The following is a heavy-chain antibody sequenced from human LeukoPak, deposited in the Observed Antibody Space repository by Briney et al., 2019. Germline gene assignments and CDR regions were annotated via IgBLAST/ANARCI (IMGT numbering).Heavy chain of an antibody. J-gene: IGHJ5*02. CDR1: GYTFTSYG. V-gene: IGHV1-18*01. Sequence: ASVKVSCKASGYTFTSYGISWVRQAPGQGLEWMGWVSAYNGNTNYAQKLQGRVTMTTDTSTSTAYMELRSLRSDDTAVYYCARDLFNYYDSSGYYYAEYNWFDPWGQGTPVTVSS. CDR3: ARDLFNYYDSSGYYYAEYNWFDP. CDR2: VSAYNGNT. D-gene: IGHD3-22*01.